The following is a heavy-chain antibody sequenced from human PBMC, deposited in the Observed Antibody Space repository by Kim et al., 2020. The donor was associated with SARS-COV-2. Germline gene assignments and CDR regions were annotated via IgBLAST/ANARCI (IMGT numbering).Heavy chain of an antibody. Sequence: GGSLRLSCTASGFTFGDYAMSWVRQAPGKGLEWVGFIRSKAYGGTTEYAASVKGRFTISRDDSKSITYLQMNSLKTEDTAVYYCTRDDITYYDYVWGSYRYTPSDYGGQGTLVTVSS. D-gene: IGHD3-16*02. J-gene: IGHJ4*02. CDR3: TRDDITYYDYVWGSYRYTPSDY. CDR2: IRSKAYGGTT. V-gene: IGHV3-49*04. CDR1: GFTFGDYA.